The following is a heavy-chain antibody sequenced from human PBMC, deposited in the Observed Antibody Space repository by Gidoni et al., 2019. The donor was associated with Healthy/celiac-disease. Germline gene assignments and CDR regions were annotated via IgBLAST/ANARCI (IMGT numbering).Heavy chain of an antibody. CDR2: INHSGST. D-gene: IGHD2-2*01. CDR1: GGSFSGYY. V-gene: IGHV4-34*01. Sequence: LSLTCAVYGGSFSGYYWSWIRQPPGKGLEWIGEINHSGSTNYNPSLKSRVTISVDTSKNQFSLKLSSVTAADTAVYYCARSGLVVVRSGGGWFDPWGQGTLVTVSS. J-gene: IGHJ5*02. CDR3: ARSGLVVVRSGGGWFDP.